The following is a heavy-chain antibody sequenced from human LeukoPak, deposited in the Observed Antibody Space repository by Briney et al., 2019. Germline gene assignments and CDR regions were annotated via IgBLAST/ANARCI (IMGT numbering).Heavy chain of an antibody. CDR2: IYYSGST. V-gene: IGHV4-34*01. CDR3: ARHRRYYYYMDV. J-gene: IGHJ6*03. Sequence: SETLSLTCAVYGGSFSGYYWSWIRQPPGKGLEWIGSIYYSGSTYYNPSLKSRVTISVDTSKNQFSLKLSSVTAADTAVYYCARHRRYYYYMDVWGKGTTVTVSS. CDR1: GGSFSGYY.